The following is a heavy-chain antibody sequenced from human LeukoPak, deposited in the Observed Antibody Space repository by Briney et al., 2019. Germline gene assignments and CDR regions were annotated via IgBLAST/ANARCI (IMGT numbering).Heavy chain of an antibody. Sequence: GGSLRLSCAASGSTFSNTWMNWVRQAPGKGLEWVGRIKRIIDGGTTDYAAPVKGRFTVSRDDSINTLYLQMSSLKTEDTAVYYCAAQGGSGDLRYWGQGTLVTVSS. V-gene: IGHV3-15*01. CDR2: IKRIIDGGTT. D-gene: IGHD4-17*01. CDR3: AAQGGSGDLRY. CDR1: GSTFSNTW. J-gene: IGHJ4*02.